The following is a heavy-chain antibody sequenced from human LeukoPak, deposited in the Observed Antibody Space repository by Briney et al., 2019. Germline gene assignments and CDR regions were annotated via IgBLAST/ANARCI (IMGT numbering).Heavy chain of an antibody. Sequence: GGSLRLSCAGSGFTFSRYTFNWVRQAPGRGLEWVSAISGDSKYIYYTDSVKGRFTISRDNARNSVYLQMNSLRADDTAVYYCARFAAGGSYYYYMDVWGKGTTVTVSS. CDR2: ISGDSKYI. CDR3: ARFAAGGSYYYYMDV. J-gene: IGHJ6*03. CDR1: GFTFSRYT. D-gene: IGHD6-25*01. V-gene: IGHV3-21*01.